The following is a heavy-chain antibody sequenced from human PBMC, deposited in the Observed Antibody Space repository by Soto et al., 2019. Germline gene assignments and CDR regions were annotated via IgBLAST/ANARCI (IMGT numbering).Heavy chain of an antibody. D-gene: IGHD3-16*01. CDR2: VYYTGRT. J-gene: IGHJ4*02. CDR3: ARDYDYFDH. CDR1: GGSFNSGSYY. V-gene: IGHV4-61*01. Sequence: SETLSLTCTVSGGSFNSGSYYWSWIRQPPGKGLEWIGYVYYTGRTSYNPSLKSRVTIFADTSKNQFSLMLTSVTAADTAVYYCARDYDYFDHWGQGIRVTVSS.